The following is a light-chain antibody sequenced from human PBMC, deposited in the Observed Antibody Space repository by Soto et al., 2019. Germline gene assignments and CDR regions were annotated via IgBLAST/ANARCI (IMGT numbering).Light chain of an antibody. CDR3: HQFGSSPLDT. CDR1: QTISSSF. V-gene: IGKV3-20*01. J-gene: IGKJ3*01. CDR2: RAS. Sequence: EIVLTQSPGTLSLSPGERATLSCRASQTISSSFLAWYQQKPGQAPSLLIYRASRRAPGIPDRFSGSGAWTDFTLTISRLEPEEFAVYYCHQFGSSPLDTFGPGTKVEIK.